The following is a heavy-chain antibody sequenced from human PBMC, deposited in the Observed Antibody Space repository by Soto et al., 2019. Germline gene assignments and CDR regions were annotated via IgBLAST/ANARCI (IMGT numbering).Heavy chain of an antibody. CDR2: SSSSGSNI. CDR3: ARRDNYDFWSGPHFGAWFDP. J-gene: IGHJ5*02. V-gene: IGHV3-48*02. D-gene: IGHD3-3*01. CDR1: GCTFSSYR. Sequence: PGGALRLSCAAAGCTFSSYRMNWVRQAPGKGLEWFSDSSSSGSNIYGADSVKGRFTISRDNAKNSLDLQMNSLRDADTAVYYGARRDNYDFWSGPHFGAWFDPWGQGTLVTVSS.